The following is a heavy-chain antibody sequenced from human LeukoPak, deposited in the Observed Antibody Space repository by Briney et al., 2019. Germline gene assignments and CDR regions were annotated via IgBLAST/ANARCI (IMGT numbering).Heavy chain of an antibody. CDR3: ARVGEDIVVVPAALNWFDP. Sequence: PGGSLRLSCAASGFTFSSYSMNWVRQAPGKGLEWVSYISSSSTIYYADSVKGRFTISRDNAKNSLYLQMNSLRAEDTAVYYCARVGEDIVVVPAALNWFDPWGQGTLVTVSS. V-gene: IGHV3-48*01. CDR2: ISSSSTI. D-gene: IGHD2-2*01. CDR1: GFTFSSYS. J-gene: IGHJ5*02.